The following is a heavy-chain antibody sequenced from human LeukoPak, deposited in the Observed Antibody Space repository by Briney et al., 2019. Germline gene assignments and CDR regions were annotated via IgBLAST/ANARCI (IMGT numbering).Heavy chain of an antibody. CDR2: INPGSGAT. Sequence: ASVKVSCKASGYTFTGYYMHWVRQAPGQGLEWMGWINPGSGATNCAQRFHGRVTMTRDTSISTAYMELSGLRSDDTAMYYCASVRTIYSGYVAWGQGTRVTVSS. J-gene: IGHJ5*02. CDR1: GYTFTGYY. CDR3: ASVRTIYSGYVA. D-gene: IGHD5-12*01. V-gene: IGHV1-2*02.